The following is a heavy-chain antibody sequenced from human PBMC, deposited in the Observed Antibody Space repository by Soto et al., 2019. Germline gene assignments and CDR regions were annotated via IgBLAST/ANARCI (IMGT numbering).Heavy chain of an antibody. V-gene: IGHV3-21*01. J-gene: IGHJ6*02. CDR2: ISSSSSYI. CDR3: ARKLVKVVPAAIRRSYYYYGMDV. CDR1: GFTFSSYS. D-gene: IGHD2-2*02. Sequence: GSLRLSCAASGFTFSSYSMNWVRQAPGKGLEWVSSISSSSSYIYYADSVKGRFTISRDNAKNSLYLQMNSLRAEDTAVYYCARKLVKVVPAAIRRSYYYYGMDVWGQGTTVTVSS.